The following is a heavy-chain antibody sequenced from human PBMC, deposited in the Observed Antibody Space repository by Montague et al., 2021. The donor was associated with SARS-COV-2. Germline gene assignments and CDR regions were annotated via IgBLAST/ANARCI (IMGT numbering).Heavy chain of an antibody. V-gene: IGHV4-34*01. D-gene: IGHD3/OR15-3a*01. J-gene: IGHJ5*02. CDR1: GGSLSGYY. CDR2: INHSGST. Sequence: SETLSLTCAVYGGSLSGYYWAWIRQTPAKGLEWIGEINHSGSTNYNPSLKSRLTISVDTTKKQFSLKLNSMTAADTAVYYCARGAEYDCWSGFLRCKWFDHWGLGTPVTVSS. CDR3: ARGAEYDCWSGFLRCKWFDH.